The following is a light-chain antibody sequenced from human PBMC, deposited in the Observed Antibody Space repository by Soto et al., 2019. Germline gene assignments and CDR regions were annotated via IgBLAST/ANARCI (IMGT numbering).Light chain of an antibody. V-gene: IGKV1-17*03. J-gene: IGKJ2*01. Sequence: DIQMTQSPSAMSTSVGDRVTITCRASQDVSTFLAWFQQKPGKVPERLIFGTSTLQSGVPSRFSGRGSGTEFTLTISRLQPEDFATYYCLQHSSFPYTFGQGTRLEI. CDR3: LQHSSFPYT. CDR1: QDVSTF. CDR2: GTS.